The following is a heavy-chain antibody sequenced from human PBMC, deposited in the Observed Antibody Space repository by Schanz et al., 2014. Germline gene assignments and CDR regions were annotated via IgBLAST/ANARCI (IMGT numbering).Heavy chain of an antibody. Sequence: EVQLVESGGGLVQPGRSLRLSCAASGFTFDDYAMSWVRQAPGKGLEWVSTISGSGGSTYYADSVKGRFTISRDNSKNTMYLQMNSLRAEDTAVYFCAKDTRMTPAGTGVFFDYWGQGTLVTVSS. CDR1: GFTFDDYA. CDR3: AKDTRMTPAGTGVFFDY. CDR2: ISGSGGST. D-gene: IGHD6-13*01. J-gene: IGHJ4*02. V-gene: IGHV3-23*04.